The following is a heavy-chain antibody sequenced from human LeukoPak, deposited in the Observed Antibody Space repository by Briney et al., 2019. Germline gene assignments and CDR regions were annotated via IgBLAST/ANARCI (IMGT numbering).Heavy chain of an antibody. D-gene: IGHD2-2*01. CDR3: ARGGGYQLPPHY. CDR2: INHSGST. V-gene: IGHV4-34*01. CDR1: GGSFSGYY. J-gene: IGHJ4*02. Sequence: SETLSLTCAVYGGSFSGYYWSWIRQPPGKGLEWIGAINHSGSTNYNPSLKSRVTISVDTSKNQFSLKLSSVTAADTAVYYCARGGGYQLPPHYWGQGTLVTVSS.